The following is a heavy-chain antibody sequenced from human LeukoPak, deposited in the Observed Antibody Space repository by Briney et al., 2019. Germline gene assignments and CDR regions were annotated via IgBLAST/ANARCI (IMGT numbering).Heavy chain of an antibody. J-gene: IGHJ4*02. D-gene: IGHD5-18*01. V-gene: IGHV3-7*01. Sequence: GGSLRLSCEASGLTFNSYWMSWVRQAPGKGLEWVANIKHDGTSKYYVDSVKGRFTISRDNAKNSLYLQMNSLRAEDTAVYYCARERVDSYGFEYFDYWGQGTLVTVSS. CDR3: ARERVDSYGFEYFDY. CDR2: IKHDGTSK. CDR1: GLTFNSYW.